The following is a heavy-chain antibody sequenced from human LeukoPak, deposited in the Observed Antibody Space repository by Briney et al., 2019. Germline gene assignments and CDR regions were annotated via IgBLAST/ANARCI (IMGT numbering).Heavy chain of an antibody. D-gene: IGHD3-3*01. Sequence: ASVTVSCTASGYTFTSYGISWVRQAPGQGLEWMGWISGYNGNTNYAQKPQTRVTMTTVTSPITAYLEPMSLSSDDTPVYYRARDLFPPRITIFGVVIPVSGFGYWGQGTLVTVSS. CDR3: ARDLFPPRITIFGVVIPVSGFGY. CDR2: ISGYNGNT. J-gene: IGHJ4*02. V-gene: IGHV1-18*01. CDR1: GYTFTSYG.